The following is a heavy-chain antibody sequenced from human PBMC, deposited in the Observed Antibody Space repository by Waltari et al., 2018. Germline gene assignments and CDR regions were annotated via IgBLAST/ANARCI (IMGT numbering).Heavy chain of an antibody. CDR2: IWYDGSNK. J-gene: IGHJ6*02. CDR1: GFTFSSYG. Sequence: GFTFSSYGMHWVRQAPGKGLEWVAVIWYDGSNKYYADSVKGRFTISRDNSKNTLYLQMNSLRAEDTAVYYCARDHRVTTYYYYYGMDVWGQGTTVTVSS. V-gene: IGHV3-33*01. CDR3: ARDHRVTTYYYYYGMDV. D-gene: IGHD4-17*01.